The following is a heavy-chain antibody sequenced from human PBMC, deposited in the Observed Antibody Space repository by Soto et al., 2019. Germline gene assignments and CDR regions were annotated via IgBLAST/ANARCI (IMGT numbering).Heavy chain of an antibody. Sequence: QVQLVESGGGVVQPGRCLRVSCAASGVTFITNAMHWVRQAPGKGLEWVAVISYDGSTRYYADSMKGRFTISRDNSKNTLYLQMNNLRAEDTAVYYCAKQFSGWSYYFDYWGQGTLVTVSS. CDR1: GVTFITNA. D-gene: IGHD6-19*01. CDR2: ISYDGSTR. V-gene: IGHV3-30-3*02. CDR3: AKQFSGWSYYFDY. J-gene: IGHJ4*02.